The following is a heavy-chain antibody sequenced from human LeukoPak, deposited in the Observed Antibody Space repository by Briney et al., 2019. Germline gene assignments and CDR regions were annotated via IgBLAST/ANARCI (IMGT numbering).Heavy chain of an antibody. CDR1: GFTFSTYS. V-gene: IGHV3-48*02. CDR3: ARVAERQLWLRSAFDY. D-gene: IGHD5-18*01. CDR2: ISTGSSTI. Sequence: PGGSLRLSCAASGFTFSTYSMNWVRLAPGKGLEWVSFISTGSSTIYYADSVKGRFTISRDNAKNSLYLQMNSLRDEDTAVYYCARVAERQLWLRSAFDYWGQGTLVTVSS. J-gene: IGHJ4*02.